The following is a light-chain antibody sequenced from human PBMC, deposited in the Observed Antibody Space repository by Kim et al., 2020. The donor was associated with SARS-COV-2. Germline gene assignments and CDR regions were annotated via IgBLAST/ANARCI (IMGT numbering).Light chain of an antibody. CDR3: QAWDSSTEV. Sequence: VPPGQTASITCSGDKLGDKYACWYQQKPGQSPVLVIYQDSKRPAGIPERFSGSNSGNTATLTISGTQAMDEADYYCQAWDSSTEVFGTGTKVTVL. V-gene: IGLV3-1*01. J-gene: IGLJ1*01. CDR1: KLGDKY. CDR2: QDS.